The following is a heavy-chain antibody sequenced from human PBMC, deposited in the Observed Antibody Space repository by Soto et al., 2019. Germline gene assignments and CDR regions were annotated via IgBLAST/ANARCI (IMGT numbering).Heavy chain of an antibody. Sequence: EVQLVESGGGLVQPGGSLRLSCAASGFTFSNYWMHWVRQAPGKGLVWVSRINTDGSSTTYADSVKGRFTISRDNARNTLYLQMNGLRAEDTAVYYCTRWADCGGCSVRYGMDVWGQGTTVTVSS. CDR3: TRWADCGGCSVRYGMDV. CDR2: INTDGSST. J-gene: IGHJ6*02. CDR1: GFTFSNYW. D-gene: IGHD2-21*01. V-gene: IGHV3-74*01.